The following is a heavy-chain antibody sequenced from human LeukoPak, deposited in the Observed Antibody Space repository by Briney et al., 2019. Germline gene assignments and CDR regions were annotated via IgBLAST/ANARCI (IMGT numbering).Heavy chain of an antibody. CDR3: ARRGTYYYDSSGFLGSSAAFDI. V-gene: IGHV4-39*07. J-gene: IGHJ3*02. CDR2: IYYSGST. Sequence: SETLSLTCTVSGGSISSSSYYWGWIRQPPGKGLEWIGSIYYSGSTYYNPSLKSRVTISVDTSKNQFSLKLSSVTAADTAVYYCARRGTYYYDSSGFLGSSAAFDIWGQGTMVTVSS. CDR1: GGSISSSSYY. D-gene: IGHD3-22*01.